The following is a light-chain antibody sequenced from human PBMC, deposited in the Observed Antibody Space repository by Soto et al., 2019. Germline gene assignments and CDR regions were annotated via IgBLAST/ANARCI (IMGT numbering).Light chain of an antibody. CDR1: STDFVGYNR. CDR2: EVS. V-gene: IGLV2-18*01. CDR3: SLYTSENADV. J-gene: IGLJ1*01. Sequence: QSALTQPPSVSGSPGQSVTISCTGTSTDFVGYNRVSWYQQPPGTAPKLMIYEVSKRPSGVPDRFSGSKSGNTASLTISGLQAADEADHYCSLYTSENADVFGTGTKLTVL.